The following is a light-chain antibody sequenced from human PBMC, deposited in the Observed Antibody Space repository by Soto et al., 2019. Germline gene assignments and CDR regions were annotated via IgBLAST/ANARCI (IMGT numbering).Light chain of an antibody. CDR2: DTS. CDR3: QQYGSSPRT. CDR1: QSVNSGY. J-gene: IGKJ1*01. V-gene: IGKV3-20*01. Sequence: EIVLTQSPGTLSLSPGERATLSCRASQSVNSGYLAWYQHTPGQAPRLLTYDTSTRATGIPDRFSGSGSGTDFTLTISRLEPEDFAVFYCQQYGSSPRTFGQGTKVDIK.